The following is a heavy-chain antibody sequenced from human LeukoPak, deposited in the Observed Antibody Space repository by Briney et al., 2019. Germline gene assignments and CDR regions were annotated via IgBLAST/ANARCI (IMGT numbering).Heavy chain of an antibody. Sequence: SETLSLTCTVSGGSISGHYWSWIRQPAGKGLEWIGRIYSSGSTNYNPSLKSRLTMSVDMSKNQFSLKLSSVTAADTAVYYCAKDRGFGEYFPFFYWGQGTLVTVSS. V-gene: IGHV4-4*07. D-gene: IGHD3-10*01. CDR2: IYSSGST. CDR1: GGSISGHY. J-gene: IGHJ4*02. CDR3: AKDRGFGEYFPFFY.